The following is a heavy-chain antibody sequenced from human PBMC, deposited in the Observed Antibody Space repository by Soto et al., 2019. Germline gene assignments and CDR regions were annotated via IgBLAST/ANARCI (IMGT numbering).Heavy chain of an antibody. CDR3: ARQLQTYDFWSGINYGMDV. J-gene: IGHJ6*02. D-gene: IGHD3-3*01. CDR2: IYYSGST. V-gene: IGHV4-59*05. CDR1: GGSISSYY. Sequence: SETLSLTCTVSGGSISSYYWSWIRQPPGKGLEWIGSIYYSGSTYYNPSLKSRVTISVDTSKNQFSLKLSSVTAADTAVYYCARQLQTYDFWSGINYGMDVWGQGTTVTVSS.